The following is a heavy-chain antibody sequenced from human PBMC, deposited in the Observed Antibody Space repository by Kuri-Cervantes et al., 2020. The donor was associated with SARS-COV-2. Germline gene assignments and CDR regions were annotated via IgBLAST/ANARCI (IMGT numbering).Heavy chain of an antibody. V-gene: IGHV4-34*01. CDR2: INHSGST. D-gene: IGHD2-2*01. J-gene: IGHJ6*02. Sequence: SETLSLTCAVYGGSFSGYYWSWIRPPPGKGLEWIGEINHSGSTNHNPSLKSRVTISVDTSKNQFSLKLSSVSAADTAVYYCARGLYIVVVPAAMWERGEYYYGMDVWGQGTTVTVSS. CDR3: ARGLYIVVVPAAMWERGEYYYGMDV. CDR1: GGSFSGYY.